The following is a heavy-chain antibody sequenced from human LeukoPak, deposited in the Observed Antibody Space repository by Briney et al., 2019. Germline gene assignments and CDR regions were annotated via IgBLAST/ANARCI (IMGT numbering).Heavy chain of an antibody. Sequence: GGSLRLSCAAYGFTFSDYYMSWIRQAPGKGLEWVSYISSSGSTIYYADSVKGRFTISRDNAKNSLYLQMNSLTAEDTAVYYCARSPVVTGYFQHWGQGTLVTVSS. V-gene: IGHV3-11*01. CDR1: GFTFSDYY. D-gene: IGHD4-23*01. CDR2: ISSSGSTI. J-gene: IGHJ1*01. CDR3: ARSPVVTGYFQH.